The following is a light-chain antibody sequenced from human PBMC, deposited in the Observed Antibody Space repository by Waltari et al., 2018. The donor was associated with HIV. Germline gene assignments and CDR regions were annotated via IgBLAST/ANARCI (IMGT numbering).Light chain of an antibody. CDR2: DVS. J-gene: IGLJ2*01. CDR1: RSYVGGYNY. Sequence: QSALTQPRSVSGSPGQSVTFSCPGPRSYVGGYNYVSWYQQHPGKAPKLMIYDVSKRPSGVPDRFSGSKSGNTASLTISGLQAEDEADYYCCSYAGSYTRFGGGTKLTVL. V-gene: IGLV2-11*01. CDR3: CSYAGSYTR.